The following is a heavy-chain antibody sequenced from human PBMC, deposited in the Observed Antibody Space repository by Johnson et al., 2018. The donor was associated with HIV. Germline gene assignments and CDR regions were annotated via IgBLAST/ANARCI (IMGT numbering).Heavy chain of an antibody. J-gene: IGHJ3*02. Sequence: VQLVESGGNLVKPGGSLRLSCAASGFTFSNAWMSWVRQAPGKGLEWVGRIKSKTDGGTTDYAAPVKGRFTISRDDSKNTLYLQMNSLKTEDTAVYYCTTDRGGEIAVAGPDAFDIWGQGTMVTVSS. CDR3: TTDRGGEIAVAGPDAFDI. CDR2: IKSKTDGGTT. CDR1: GFTFSNAW. D-gene: IGHD6-19*01. V-gene: IGHV3-15*01.